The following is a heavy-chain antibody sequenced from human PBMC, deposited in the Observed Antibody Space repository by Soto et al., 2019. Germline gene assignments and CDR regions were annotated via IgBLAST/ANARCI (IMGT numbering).Heavy chain of an antibody. CDR1: GFTFSSYN. J-gene: IGHJ4*02. D-gene: IGHD3-10*01. CDR3: AGAPPPSYSGSDY. CDR2: ISSSGRYI. V-gene: IGHV3-21*03. Sequence: EVQLVESGGGLVKPGGSLRLSCAVSGFTFSSYNMNWVRQAPGKGLEWVSSISSSGRYIYYADSVKGRCTISRDNAKNSQYLQMNSLSAEETAIYYCAGAPPPSYSGSDYWGQGTLVTVSS.